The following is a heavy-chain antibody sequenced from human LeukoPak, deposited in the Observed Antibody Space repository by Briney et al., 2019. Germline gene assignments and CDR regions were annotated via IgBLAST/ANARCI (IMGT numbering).Heavy chain of an antibody. Sequence: GGSLRLSCAASGFTFSSYAMSWVRQAPGKGLEWVSAISGSGGSTYYADSVKGRFTISRDDSKNTLYLQMNSLRAEDTAVYYCAKDVTMIGEGDAFDIWGQGTMVTVSS. V-gene: IGHV3-23*01. CDR2: ISGSGGST. D-gene: IGHD3-22*01. CDR1: GFTFSSYA. J-gene: IGHJ3*02. CDR3: AKDVTMIGEGDAFDI.